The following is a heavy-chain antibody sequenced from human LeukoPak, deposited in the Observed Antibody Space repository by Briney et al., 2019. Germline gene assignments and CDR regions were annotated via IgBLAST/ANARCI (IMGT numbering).Heavy chain of an antibody. CDR1: GFSVSSKY. Sequence: GGSLRLSCAASGFSVSSKYMSWVRQAPGEGLDWVSVLYSGGTTYYADSVKGRFTISRDNSKNTLYLQMNSLRAEDTAVYYCAREDHYGSGFDYWGQGTLVTVSS. J-gene: IGHJ4*02. D-gene: IGHD3-10*01. CDR3: AREDHYGSGFDY. V-gene: IGHV3-66*01. CDR2: LYSGGTT.